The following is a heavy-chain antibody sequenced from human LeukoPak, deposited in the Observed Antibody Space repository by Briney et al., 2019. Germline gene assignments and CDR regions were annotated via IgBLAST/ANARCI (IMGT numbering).Heavy chain of an antibody. CDR3: ARAVRGATRNYYGMDF. J-gene: IGHJ6*02. D-gene: IGHD3-10*01. V-gene: IGHV1-69*04. Sequence: SVKVSCKASGGTFSSYAISWVRQATGQGLEWMGRIIPILGIANYAQKFQGRVTITADKSTSTAYMELSTLRSEDTAVYYCARAVRGATRNYYGMDFWGQGTTVTVSS. CDR2: IIPILGIA. CDR1: GGTFSSYA.